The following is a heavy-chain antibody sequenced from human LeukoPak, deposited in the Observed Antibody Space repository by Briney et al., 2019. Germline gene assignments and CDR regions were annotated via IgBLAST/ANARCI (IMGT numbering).Heavy chain of an antibody. V-gene: IGHV4-59*08. CDR3: ARQCSGSTSCYIDAFDI. CDR1: GGSISSYY. J-gene: IGHJ3*02. CDR2: IYYSGST. D-gene: IGHD2-2*02. Sequence: PSETLSLTCTVSGGSISSYYWSWIRQPPGKGLEWIGYIYYSGSTKYNPSLKSRVTISVDTSKNQFSLKLSSVTAADTAVYYCARQCSGSTSCYIDAFDIWGQGTMVTVSS.